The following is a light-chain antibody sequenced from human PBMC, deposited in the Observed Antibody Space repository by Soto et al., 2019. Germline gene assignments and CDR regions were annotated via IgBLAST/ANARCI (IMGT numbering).Light chain of an antibody. V-gene: IGKV3-20*01. CDR3: QQYGSSGT. CDR1: QSVSNNY. J-gene: IGKJ1*01. CDR2: GAS. Sequence: NVLTPSAGTLCLYAGGGAPLCCRASQSVSNNYLAWYKQKPGQAPRLLIYGASNRATGIPARFSGSGSGTEVTAIISRLESEDFAVDYCQQYGSSGTLGQGTKVDIK.